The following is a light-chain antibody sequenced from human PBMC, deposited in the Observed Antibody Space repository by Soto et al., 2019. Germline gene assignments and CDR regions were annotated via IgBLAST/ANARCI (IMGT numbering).Light chain of an antibody. Sequence: QSVLTQPPSVSGAPGQRVTLSCTGSSSNIGAGYDVHWYHQLPGRAPKLLIYGNTNRPSGVPDRFSGSKSGTSASLAITGLQAEDEADYYFLSCDSRLRVVFGGGTKVTVL. J-gene: IGLJ2*01. CDR3: LSCDSRLRVV. CDR2: GNT. CDR1: SSNIGAGYD. V-gene: IGLV1-40*01.